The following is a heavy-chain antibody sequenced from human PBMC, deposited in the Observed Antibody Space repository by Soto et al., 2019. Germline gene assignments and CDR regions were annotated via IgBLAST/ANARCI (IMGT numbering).Heavy chain of an antibody. CDR2: INPATGAA. J-gene: IGHJ3*02. Sequence: QLHLVQSGAVVKKPGASVTVSCSASGYPVTAYYMHWVRQAPGRGLEWMGGINPATGAAKYTQAFQGRVPLARGPSRSTVFMELGGLTSEGTAFLYCARGGGVGVAGSAAFDMWGQGTLVTVSS. V-gene: IGHV1-2*02. CDR1: GYPVTAYY. D-gene: IGHD3-3*01. CDR3: ARGGGVGVAGSAAFDM.